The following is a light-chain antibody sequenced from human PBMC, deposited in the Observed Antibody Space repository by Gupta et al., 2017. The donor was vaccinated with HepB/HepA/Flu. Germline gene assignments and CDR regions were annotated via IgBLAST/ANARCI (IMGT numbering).Light chain of an antibody. V-gene: IGKV4-1*01. CDR3: HQYYSTPVT. CDR2: WAS. J-gene: IGKJ4*01. CDR1: QSVLYSSNNKNY. Sequence: DIVMTQSPDSLAVSLGERATINCKSSQSVLYSSNNKNYLAWYQQKPGQPPKLLIYWASTRESGVPDRFSGSGSGTDFTLTISSLQAEDVAVYYCHQYYSTPVTFGGWTKVEIK.